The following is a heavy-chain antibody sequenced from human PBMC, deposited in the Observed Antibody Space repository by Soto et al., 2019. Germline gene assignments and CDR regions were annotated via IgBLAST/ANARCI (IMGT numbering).Heavy chain of an antibody. CDR2: ISGSGGST. Sequence: GGSLRLSCAASGFTFSSYAMSWVRQAPGKGLEWVSAISGSGGSTYYADSVKGRFTISRDNSKNTLYLQMNSLRAEDTAVYYCAKQERLVTSSEYYYYYMDVWGKGTTVTVSS. V-gene: IGHV3-23*01. D-gene: IGHD2-21*02. J-gene: IGHJ6*03. CDR3: AKQERLVTSSEYYYYYMDV. CDR1: GFTFSSYA.